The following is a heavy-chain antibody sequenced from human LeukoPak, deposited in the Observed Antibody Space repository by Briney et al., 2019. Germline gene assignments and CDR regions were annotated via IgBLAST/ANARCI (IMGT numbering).Heavy chain of an antibody. J-gene: IGHJ1*01. V-gene: IGHV3-21*01. D-gene: IGHD3-10*01. Sequence: GGSLRLSCAASGFTFSSYSMNWVRQAPGKGLEWVSSITSSSRYIYYADSVKGRFTISRDNAKNSLYLQMNSLRAEDTAVYYCAKDRIVISFGDVSKHWGQGTLVTVSS. CDR3: AKDRIVISFGDVSKH. CDR2: ITSSSRYI. CDR1: GFTFSSYS.